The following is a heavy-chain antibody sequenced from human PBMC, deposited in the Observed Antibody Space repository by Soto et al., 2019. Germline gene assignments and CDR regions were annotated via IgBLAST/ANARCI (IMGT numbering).Heavy chain of an antibody. J-gene: IGHJ4*02. CDR3: ARVFQQEKYYKDSNPPDFDY. CDR2: IKPNSGGT. CDR1: GYTFTGYY. D-gene: IGHD3-22*01. V-gene: IGHV1-2*02. Sequence: ASVKVSCKASGYTFTGYYMHWVRQAPGQGLGWMGWIKPNSGGTNYAQKFQGRVTMTRATSISTAYIEQTRLRSDDTAVYYCARVFQQEKYYKDSNPPDFDYWGQGTLVTVSS.